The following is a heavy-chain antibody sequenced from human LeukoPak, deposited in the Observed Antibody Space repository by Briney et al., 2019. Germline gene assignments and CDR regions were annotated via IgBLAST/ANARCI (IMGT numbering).Heavy chain of an antibody. D-gene: IGHD1-26*01. CDR2: INPSGGST. CDR3: ARDGELGSPADAFDI. J-gene: IGHJ3*02. V-gene: IGHV1-46*01. CDR1: GYTFTSYY. Sequence: ASVKVSCKASGYTFTSYYMHWVRQAPGQGLEWMGIINPSGGSTSCAQKFQGRVTMTRDTSTSTVYMELSSLRAEDTAVYYCARDGELGSPADAFDIWGQGTMVTVSS.